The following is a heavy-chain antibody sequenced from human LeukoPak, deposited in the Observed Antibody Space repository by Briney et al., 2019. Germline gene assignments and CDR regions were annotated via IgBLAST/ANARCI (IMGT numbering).Heavy chain of an antibody. D-gene: IGHD3-3*01. CDR1: GFDVGRNY. CDR2: IYSGGAT. J-gene: IGHJ6*02. Sequence: GSLRLSCAASGFDVGRNYMTWVRQAPGKGLEWVSFIYSGGATYYADSVRGRFTISRDNSKNTLYLQMNSLRAEDTAVYYCARGRSSDFWSGYYYYYYGMDVWGQGTTVTVSS. V-gene: IGHV3-53*01. CDR3: ARGRSSDFWSGYYYYYYGMDV.